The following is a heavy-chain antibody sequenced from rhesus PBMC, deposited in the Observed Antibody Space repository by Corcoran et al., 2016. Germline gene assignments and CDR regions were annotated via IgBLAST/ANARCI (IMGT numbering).Heavy chain of an antibody. V-gene: IGHV4S9*01. CDR3: SRGPGAWFFQY. CDR1: GSSITDNYY. CDR2: VYGKSASN. D-gene: IGHD6-31*01. Sequence: VQLQGSGPGLVKPSETLSLACDASGSSITDNYYWHWIRQPPGKGLEWIWNVYGKSASNDYNPSLKSRVTISKDTSKNQFFLKLNSVTAADTAVYFCSRGPGAWFFQYWGQGVLVTVSS. J-gene: IGHJ4*01.